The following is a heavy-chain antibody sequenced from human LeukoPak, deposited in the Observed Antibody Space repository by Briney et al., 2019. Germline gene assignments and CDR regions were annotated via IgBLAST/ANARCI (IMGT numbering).Heavy chain of an antibody. Sequence: ASVKVSCKASGYTFTSYGISWVRQAPGQGLEWMGWISAYNGNTNYAQKLQGRVTMTTDTSTSTAYMELRSLRSDDTAVYYCASSSGYYGWWVELHDAFDIWGQGTMVTVSS. CDR1: GYTFTSYG. CDR2: ISAYNGNT. CDR3: ASSSGYYGWWVELHDAFDI. V-gene: IGHV1-18*01. J-gene: IGHJ3*02. D-gene: IGHD3-22*01.